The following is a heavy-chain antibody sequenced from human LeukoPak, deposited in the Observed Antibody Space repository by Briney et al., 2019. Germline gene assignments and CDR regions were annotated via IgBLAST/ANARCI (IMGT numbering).Heavy chain of an antibody. J-gene: IGHJ6*03. CDR2: ISYSGST. V-gene: IGHV4-59*12. CDR3: ARNGDDNGHYYHYYMDV. Sequence: PSETLSLTCAVSGGSITSYYWTWIRQPPGKGLEWIGYISYSGSTNYNPSLKSRVFISIDTSNNQLSLRLSSVTAEDTAVYYCARNGDDNGHYYHYYMDVWGKGTTVTVSS. CDR1: GGSITSYY. D-gene: IGHD3-16*01.